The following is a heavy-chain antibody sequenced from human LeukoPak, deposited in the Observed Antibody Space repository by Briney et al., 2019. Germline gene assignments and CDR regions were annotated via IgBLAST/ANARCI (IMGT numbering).Heavy chain of an antibody. Sequence: SETLSLTCTVSGGSISSSSYYWGWIRQPPGKGLEWIVSVYYRGSTYYNPSLKSRVTISIDTSKNQFSLNLSSVTAADTAVYYCARDKLSFGSRYNWFDPWGQGSLVTVSS. V-gene: IGHV4-39*02. J-gene: IGHJ5*02. CDR2: VYYRGST. D-gene: IGHD3-16*01. CDR1: GGSISSSSYY. CDR3: ARDKLSFGSRYNWFDP.